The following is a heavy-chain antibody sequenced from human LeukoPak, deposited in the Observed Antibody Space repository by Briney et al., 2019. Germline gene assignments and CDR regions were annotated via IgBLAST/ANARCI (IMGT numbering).Heavy chain of an antibody. J-gene: IGHJ4*02. CDR2: INPSGGST. V-gene: IGHV1-46*01. CDR3: ARGVGYCTSTNCYAYFDY. D-gene: IGHD2-2*01. Sequence: GASVKVSCKASGYTFTSYYMHWVRQAPGQGLEWVGIINPSGGSTIYAQRFQGRVTMTRDTSTSTVYMELSSLRSEDTAVYYCARGVGYCTSTNCYAYFDYWGQGTLVTVSS. CDR1: GYTFTSYY.